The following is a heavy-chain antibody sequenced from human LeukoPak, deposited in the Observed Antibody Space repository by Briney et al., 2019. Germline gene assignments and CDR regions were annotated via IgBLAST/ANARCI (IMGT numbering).Heavy chain of an antibody. CDR3: AREVVAALNWFDP. CDR1: GGSISSVDYY. J-gene: IGHJ5*02. CDR2: IYYSGRT. Sequence: PSDTLSLTCTVSGGSISSVDYYWSWIRQPPGKGLEWIGYIYYSGRTYYNPSLKSRVTISVDTSKNQFSLKLSSVTAADTAVYYCAREVVAALNWFDPWGQGTLVTVSS. V-gene: IGHV4-30-4*02. D-gene: IGHD2-15*01.